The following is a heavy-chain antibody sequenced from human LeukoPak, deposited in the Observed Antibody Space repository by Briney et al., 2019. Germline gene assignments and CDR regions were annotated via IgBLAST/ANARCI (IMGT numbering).Heavy chain of an antibody. Sequence: PGGSLILSCAASGFTFTSYSMNWVRQAPGKGLEWVSVIHSGGGTYYADSVKGRFTISRDNFKNTLYLQMNSLRAEDTAVYFCAVVAAIPGVTDCWGQGTLVTVSS. CDR1: GFTFTSYS. J-gene: IGHJ4*02. V-gene: IGHV3-66*01. CDR3: AVVAAIPGVTDC. CDR2: IHSGGGT. D-gene: IGHD2-15*01.